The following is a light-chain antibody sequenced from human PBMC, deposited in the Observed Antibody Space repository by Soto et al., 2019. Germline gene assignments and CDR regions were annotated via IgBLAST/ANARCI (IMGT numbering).Light chain of an antibody. Sequence: EIVLTQSPGTLSLSPGERATLSCRASQSVSSSYLAWYQQKPGQAPRLLIYGASSRVTGIPDRFSGSGSGTDFTLPIRRLALEVFPVYYFPHYGTSPIFSFGPGTKGDI. CDR2: GAS. V-gene: IGKV3-20*01. CDR1: QSVSSSY. CDR3: PHYGTSPIFS. J-gene: IGKJ3*01.